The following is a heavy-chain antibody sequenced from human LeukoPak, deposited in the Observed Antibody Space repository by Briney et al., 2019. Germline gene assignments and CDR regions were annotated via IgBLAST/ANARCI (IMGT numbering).Heavy chain of an antibody. V-gene: IGHV3-64*01. CDR2: ISTDGGGT. CDR3: ARYSSGSCYDY. Sequence: PGRSLRLSCAASGFTFSSYGMHWVRQAPGRGLEYVSAISTDGGGTYYANSVKGRFTISRDNSKNTLYLQMGSLRVEDMAVYYCARYSSGSCYDYWGQGTLVTVSS. D-gene: IGHD6-13*01. J-gene: IGHJ4*02. CDR1: GFTFSSYG.